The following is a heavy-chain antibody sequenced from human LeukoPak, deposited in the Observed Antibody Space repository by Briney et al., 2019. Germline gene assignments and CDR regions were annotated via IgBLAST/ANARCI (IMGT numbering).Heavy chain of an antibody. CDR2: IRNKANNYAT. CDR1: GFTFSVSA. D-gene: IGHD1/OR15-1a*01. J-gene: IGHJ1*01. V-gene: IGHV3-73*01. CDR3: AITGTPGETEYYRL. Sequence: GGSLKLSCAASGFTFSVSAMYWVRHASGKGLEWVGRIRNKANNYATAYAASLKGRFTISRDDSKSTAYLQINSLRAEDTAIYYCAITGTPGETEYYRLWGQGTRVTVSS.